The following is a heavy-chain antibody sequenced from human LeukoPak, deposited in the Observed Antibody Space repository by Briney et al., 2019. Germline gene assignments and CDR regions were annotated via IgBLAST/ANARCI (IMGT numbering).Heavy chain of an antibody. J-gene: IGHJ4*02. V-gene: IGHV3-48*01. CDR2: ISTTSTTI. Sequence: GGSLRLSCAASGFTFRSYAMDWVRQAPGKGLEWGSYISTTSTTIYHADSVKGRFTVSRYNDKNSLYLQRNSLRAEDTAVYYCARDRWGGGTQVDFWGQGTLVPVSS. D-gene: IGHD3-16*01. CDR3: ARDRWGGGTQVDF. CDR1: GFTFRSYA.